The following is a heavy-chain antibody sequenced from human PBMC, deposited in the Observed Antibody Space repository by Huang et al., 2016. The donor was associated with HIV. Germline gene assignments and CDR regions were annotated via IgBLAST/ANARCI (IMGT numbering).Heavy chain of an antibody. D-gene: IGHD3-3*01. CDR1: GFPFGSFG. J-gene: IGHJ4*02. Sequence: QVQLVESGGGVVQPGGSLRLSCTASGFPFGSFGMHWVRLAPGKGLEWVAFIRYDGNNYYYADSVRGRFTISRDNSKDTLYLQMNRLRPDDSAVYYCAKDLTYTFGRHFDYWGRGTLVTVSS. CDR2: IRYDGNNY. CDR3: AKDLTYTFGRHFDY. V-gene: IGHV3-30*02.